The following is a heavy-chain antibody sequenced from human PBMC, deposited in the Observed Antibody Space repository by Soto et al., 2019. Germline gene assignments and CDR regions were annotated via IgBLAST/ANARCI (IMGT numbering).Heavy chain of an antibody. J-gene: IGHJ3*02. D-gene: IGHD6-13*01. CDR1: GCTFTSYY. V-gene: IGHV1-46*01. CDR3: ARGSAKIAAAGTGAFDI. CDR2: INPSGGST. Sequence: ASVKVSCKASGCTFTSYYMHWVRQAPGQGLEWMGIINPSGGSTSYAQKFRGRVTMTRDTSTSTVYMELSSLRSEDTAVYYCARGSAKIAAAGTGAFDIWGQGTMVTVSS.